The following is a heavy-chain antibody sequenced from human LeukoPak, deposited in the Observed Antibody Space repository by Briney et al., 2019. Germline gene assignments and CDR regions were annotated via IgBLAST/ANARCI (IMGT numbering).Heavy chain of an antibody. D-gene: IGHD3-10*01. J-gene: IGHJ3*02. V-gene: IGHV3-33*01. CDR1: GFTLSIYG. CDR2: IWFDGSNK. CDR3: ARYYCYYGAFDI. Sequence: GRSLRLSCGASGFTLSIYGMLWLRQAPGKGLEWVALIWFDGSNKYYADSVKGRFTISRDNSKNTLYLQMNSLTAEDTAVYFCARYYCYYGAFDIWGQGTMVTVSS.